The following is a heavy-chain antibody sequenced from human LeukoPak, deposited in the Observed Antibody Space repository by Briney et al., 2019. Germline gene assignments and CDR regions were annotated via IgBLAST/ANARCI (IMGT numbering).Heavy chain of an antibody. Sequence: GGSLRLSCAASGFTFSNYAMSWVRQAPGKGLEWVSDISGSGDSTNYADSVKGRFTISRDNSKNTLYLQMNSLRAEDTAVYYCARDTLVYGDSPDAFDIWGQGTMVTVSS. CDR1: GFTFSNYA. V-gene: IGHV3-23*01. CDR2: ISGSGDST. CDR3: ARDTLVYGDSPDAFDI. J-gene: IGHJ3*02. D-gene: IGHD4-17*01.